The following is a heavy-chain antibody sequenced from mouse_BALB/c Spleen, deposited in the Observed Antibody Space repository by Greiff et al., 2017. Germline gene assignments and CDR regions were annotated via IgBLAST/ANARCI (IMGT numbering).Heavy chain of an antibody. Sequence: VQLQQSGPELVKPGASVKISCKASGYTFTDYNMHWVKQSHGKSLEWIGYIYPYNGGTGYNQKFKSKATLTVDNSSSTAYMELRSLTSEDSAVYYCARPLYYYGSSYWYFDVWGAGTTVTVSS. V-gene: IGHV1S29*02. CDR1: GYTFTDYN. D-gene: IGHD1-1*01. CDR2: IYPYNGGT. CDR3: ARPLYYYGSSYWYFDV. J-gene: IGHJ1*01.